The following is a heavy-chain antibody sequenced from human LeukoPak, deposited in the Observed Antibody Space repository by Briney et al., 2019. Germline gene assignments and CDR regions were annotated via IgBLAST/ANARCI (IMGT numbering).Heavy chain of an antibody. V-gene: IGHV3-30*04. J-gene: IGHJ5*02. Sequence: GGSLRLSCAASGFIFSSYAMHWVRQAPGKGLEWVAVILYAGSNKYYADSVKGRFTISRDNSKNTLYLQMNSLRAEDTAVYYCARLSTVITWGQGTLVTVSS. CDR1: GFIFSSYA. CDR2: ILYAGSNK. D-gene: IGHD4-23*01. CDR3: ARLSTVIT.